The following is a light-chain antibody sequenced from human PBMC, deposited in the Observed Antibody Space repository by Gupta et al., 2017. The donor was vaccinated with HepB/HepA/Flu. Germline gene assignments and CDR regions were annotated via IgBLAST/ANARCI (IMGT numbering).Light chain of an antibody. CDR1: QDISNY. CDR2: DAS. Sequence: IQMTQSPSSLSASVGDRVTITCQASQDISNYLNWYQQKPGKAPKLLIYDASNVETGVPSRFSGSGSGTDFTFTISSLQPEDIATYYCQQEDNLPLTFGHGTKVDIK. V-gene: IGKV1-33*01. J-gene: IGKJ3*01. CDR3: QQEDNLPLT.